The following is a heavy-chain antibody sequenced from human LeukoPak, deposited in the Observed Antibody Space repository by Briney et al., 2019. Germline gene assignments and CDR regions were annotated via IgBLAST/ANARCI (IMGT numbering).Heavy chain of an antibody. V-gene: IGHV1-2*02. Sequence: ASVKVSCKASGYTFTSYDINWVRQATGQGLEWMGWINPNSGGTNYAQKFQGRVTMTRDTSISTAYMELSRLRSDDTAVYYCARDGLSQRMDVWGQGTTVTVSS. J-gene: IGHJ6*02. CDR1: GYTFTSYD. CDR2: INPNSGGT. CDR3: ARDGLSQRMDV. D-gene: IGHD3/OR15-3a*01.